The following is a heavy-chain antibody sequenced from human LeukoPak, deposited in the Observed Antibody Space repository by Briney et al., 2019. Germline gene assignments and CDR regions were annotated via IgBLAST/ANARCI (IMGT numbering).Heavy chain of an antibody. CDR1: GFTFSRYG. CDR3: ARDFGFSPSSGYSFDY. CDR2: IWYDGSNR. V-gene: IGHV3-33*01. J-gene: IGHJ4*02. Sequence: GGTLRLSCAASGFTFSRYGMHWVREAPGKRLKWVAVIWYDGSNRQYVDSVKGRFTISRDNSKNTLYLQMNSLRADDTAVYYCARDFGFSPSSGYSFDYWGQGTLVTVSS. D-gene: IGHD3-22*01.